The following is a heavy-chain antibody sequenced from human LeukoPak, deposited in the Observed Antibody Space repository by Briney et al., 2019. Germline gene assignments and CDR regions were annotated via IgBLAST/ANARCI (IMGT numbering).Heavy chain of an antibody. D-gene: IGHD5-24*01. Sequence: PSETLSLTCTVSGGSISGYYWSWIRQPPGKGLEWIGEINHSGSTNYNPSLKSRVTISVDTSKNQFSLKLSSVTAADTAVYYCAGVRARDGYNCWGQGTLVTVSS. CDR2: INHSGST. J-gene: IGHJ4*02. CDR1: GGSISGYY. V-gene: IGHV4-34*01. CDR3: AGVRARDGYNC.